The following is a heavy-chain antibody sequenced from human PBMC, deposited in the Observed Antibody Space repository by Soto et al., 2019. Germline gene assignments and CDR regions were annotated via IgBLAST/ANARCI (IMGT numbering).Heavy chain of an antibody. J-gene: IGHJ4*02. D-gene: IGHD3-22*01. CDR1: GGSISCINW. CDR2: IYHSGST. V-gene: IGHV4-4*02. Sequence: SETLSLTCADSGGSISCINWWSWLRQTSGKGLEWIGEIYHSGSTNYNPSLKSRVTISVDKSKNQFSLKLSSVTAADTAVYYCARDYYDSSGYFIVFDYWGQGTLVTVS. CDR3: ARDYYDSSGYFIVFDY.